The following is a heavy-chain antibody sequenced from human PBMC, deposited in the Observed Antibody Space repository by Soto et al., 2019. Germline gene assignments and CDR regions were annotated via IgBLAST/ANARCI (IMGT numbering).Heavy chain of an antibody. J-gene: IGHJ4*02. Sequence: PSETLSLTCTVSGGSISSVDYYWSWIRQPPGKGLEWIGYIYYSGSTNYNPSLKSRVTMSMDTSRNQFSLRMTSVTSADTAFYYCTRGGSGYSSTWAAYWGQGTLVTVSS. D-gene: IGHD6-13*01. CDR2: IYYSGST. CDR1: GGSISSVDYY. V-gene: IGHV4-61*08. CDR3: TRGGSGYSSTWAAY.